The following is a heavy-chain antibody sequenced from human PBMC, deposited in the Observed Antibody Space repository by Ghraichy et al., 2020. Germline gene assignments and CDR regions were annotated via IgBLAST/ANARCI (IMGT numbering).Heavy chain of an antibody. Sequence: SETLSLTCTVSGGSISSRSYYWGCIRQPPGKGLEWIGTIYYSVSTYFNPSLRSRVTISVDTSKNQFSLKLSSVTAADTAVYYCARHWYSGSFPLDYWGQGTLVTVSS. D-gene: IGHD1-26*01. CDR3: ARHWYSGSFPLDY. CDR1: GGSISSRSYY. CDR2: IYYSVST. V-gene: IGHV4-39*01. J-gene: IGHJ4*02.